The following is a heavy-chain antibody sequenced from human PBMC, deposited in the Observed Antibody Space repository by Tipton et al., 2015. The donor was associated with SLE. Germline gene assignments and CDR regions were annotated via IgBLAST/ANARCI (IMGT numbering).Heavy chain of an antibody. J-gene: IGHJ6*03. CDR2: IYSGGTSG. V-gene: IGHV3-23*03. D-gene: IGHD1-26*01. CDR3: AKDGVGVDYYYYYMDV. CDR1: GFTFSSYA. Sequence: SLRLSCAASGFTFSSYAMHWVRQAPGKGLEWVSVIYSGGTSGYYADSVKGRFTISRDNSKNTLYLQMNSLRVEDTAVYYCAKDGVGVDYYYYYMDVWGKGTTVTVSS.